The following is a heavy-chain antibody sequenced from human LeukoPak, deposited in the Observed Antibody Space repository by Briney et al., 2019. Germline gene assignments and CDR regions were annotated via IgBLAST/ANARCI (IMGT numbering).Heavy chain of an antibody. Sequence: WETLSLTCTVSGGSISSYYWSWIRQPPGKGLEWIGYIYYSGSTNYNPSLKSRVTISVDTSKNQFSLKLSSVTAADTAVYYCARGRDGYIFDYWGQGTLVTVSS. V-gene: IGHV4-59*01. D-gene: IGHD5-24*01. J-gene: IGHJ4*02. CDR3: ARGRDGYIFDY. CDR2: IYYSGST. CDR1: GGSISSYY.